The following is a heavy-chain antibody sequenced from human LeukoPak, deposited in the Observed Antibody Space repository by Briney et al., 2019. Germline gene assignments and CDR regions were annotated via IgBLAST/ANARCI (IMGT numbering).Heavy chain of an antibody. V-gene: IGHV3-21*01. CDR3: ARDGAGYNWNDETDYYYYYYMDV. Sequence: NPGGSLRLSCAASGFTFSSYSMNWVRQAPGKGLEWVSSISSSSSYIYYADSVKGRFTISRDNAKNSLYLQMNSLRAEDTAVYYCARDGAGYNWNDETDYYYYYYMDVWGKGTTVTVSS. CDR1: GFTFSSYS. CDR2: ISSSSSYI. D-gene: IGHD1-20*01. J-gene: IGHJ6*03.